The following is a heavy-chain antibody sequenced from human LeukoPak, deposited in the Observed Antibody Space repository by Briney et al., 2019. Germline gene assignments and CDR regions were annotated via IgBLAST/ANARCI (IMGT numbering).Heavy chain of an antibody. CDR2: IYYTGST. CDR1: GGSISGYY. CDR3: TRHAYSSLFDF. V-gene: IGHV4-59*08. Sequence: SETLSLTCTVSGGSISGYYWNWIRQPPGRGLEWIGYIYYTGSTNYNPSLKSRVSISVDTSKNQFSLKLSSVTAADTAVYHCTRHAYSSLFDFWGQGTLVTVSS. J-gene: IGHJ4*02. D-gene: IGHD4-11*01.